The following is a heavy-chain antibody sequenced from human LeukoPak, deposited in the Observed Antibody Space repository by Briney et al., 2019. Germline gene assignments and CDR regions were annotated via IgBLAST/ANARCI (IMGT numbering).Heavy chain of an antibody. D-gene: IGHD2-2*01. J-gene: IGHJ4*02. CDR2: STHSRST. Sequence: SETLSLTCAVYGGSFSGHYWTWIRQPPGKGLEWIGESTHSRSTNYNPPLKSRVTISVDTSKNQFSLKLTSVSAADTAVYHCARGRTGAAALDFWGPGTLVTVSS. V-gene: IGHV4-34*01. CDR1: GGSFSGHY. CDR3: ARGRTGAAALDF.